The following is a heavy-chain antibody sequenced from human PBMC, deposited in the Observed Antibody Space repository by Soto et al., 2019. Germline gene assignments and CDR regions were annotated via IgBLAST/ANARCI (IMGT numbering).Heavy chain of an antibody. Sequence: EVQLLESGGGLVQPGGSLRLSCAASGFTFSSYAMSWVRQAPGKGLEWVSAISGSGGSTYYADSVKGRFTISRDNSKNTRYLQMNSLRAEYKAVYYCAKDPADSIGWFHFDYWGQGTLVTVSS. V-gene: IGHV3-23*01. D-gene: IGHD6-19*01. CDR2: ISGSGGST. CDR1: GFTFSSYA. CDR3: AKDPADSIGWFHFDY. J-gene: IGHJ4*02.